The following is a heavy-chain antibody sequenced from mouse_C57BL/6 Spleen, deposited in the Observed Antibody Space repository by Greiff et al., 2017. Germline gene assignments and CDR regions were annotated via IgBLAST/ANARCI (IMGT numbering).Heavy chain of an antibody. CDR1: GFTFSSYG. CDR3: ARHERKDYFDY. J-gene: IGHJ2*01. CDR2: ISSGGSYT. Sequence: EVQGVESGGDLVKPGGSLKLSCAASGFTFSSYGMSWVRQTPDKRLEWVATISSGGSYTYYPDSVKGRFTISRDNAKNTLYLQMSSLKSEDTAMYYCARHERKDYFDYWGQGTTLTVSS. V-gene: IGHV5-6*01.